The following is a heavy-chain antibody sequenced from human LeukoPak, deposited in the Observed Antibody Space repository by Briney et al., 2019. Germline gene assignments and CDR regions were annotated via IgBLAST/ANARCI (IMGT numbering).Heavy chain of an antibody. Sequence: GGSLRLSCAASGFTFSSYWMHWVRQAPGKGLVWVSRVNSDGGSTTYADSVKGRFTISRDNAKNSLYLQMNSLRAEDTAVYYCARGRSGSYYLWAFDIWGQGTMVTVSS. V-gene: IGHV3-74*01. CDR1: GFTFSSYW. J-gene: IGHJ3*02. CDR3: ARGRSGSYYLWAFDI. D-gene: IGHD1-26*01. CDR2: VNSDGGST.